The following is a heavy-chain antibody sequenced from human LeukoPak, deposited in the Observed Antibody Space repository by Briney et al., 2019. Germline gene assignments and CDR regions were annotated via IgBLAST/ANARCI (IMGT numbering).Heavy chain of an antibody. V-gene: IGHV1-8*02. CDR1: GYTFTSYY. CDR2: MNPNSGNT. CDR3: ARNSVSPLLMDV. J-gene: IGHJ6*03. D-gene: IGHD1-14*01. Sequence: ASVKVSCKASGYTFTSYYMHWVRQAPGQGLEWMAWMNPNSGNTGYAQKFQGRVTMTRNTSISTAYMELSSLRSDDTAVYYCARNSVSPLLMDVWGKGTMVTVSS.